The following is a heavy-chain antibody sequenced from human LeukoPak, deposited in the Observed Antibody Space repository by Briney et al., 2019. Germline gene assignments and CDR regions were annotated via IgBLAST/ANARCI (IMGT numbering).Heavy chain of an antibody. V-gene: IGHV3-11*04. Sequence: GGSLRLSCVASGFTFSDYFMSWMRQAPGKGLEWLSFINSEGNNIYYADSVEGRFTISRDNARNTLYLEMNSLRMEDTAKYYCATSRVFDHWGQGTLVTVSS. CDR2: INSEGNNI. J-gene: IGHJ4*02. CDR3: ATSRVFDH. CDR1: GFTFSDYF.